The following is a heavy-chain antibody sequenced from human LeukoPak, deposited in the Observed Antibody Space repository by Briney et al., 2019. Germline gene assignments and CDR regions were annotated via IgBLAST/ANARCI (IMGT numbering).Heavy chain of an antibody. CDR2: INHTGST. Sequence: SETLSLTCAVHGGSFSGSYWSWIRQTPGKGLVWIGEINHTGSTNYNPSLKSRATISVDMSKNQFSLKVSSVTAADTAVYYCARTTYIAAAGMFDYWGQGILVTVSS. CDR3: ARTTYIAAAGMFDY. CDR1: GGSFSGSY. D-gene: IGHD6-13*01. V-gene: IGHV4-34*01. J-gene: IGHJ4*02.